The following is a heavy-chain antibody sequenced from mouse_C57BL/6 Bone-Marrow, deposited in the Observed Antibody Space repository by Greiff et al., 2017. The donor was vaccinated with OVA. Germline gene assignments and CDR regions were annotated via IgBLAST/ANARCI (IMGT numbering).Heavy chain of an antibody. D-gene: IGHD2-5*01. CDR2: IDPENGDT. J-gene: IGHJ4*01. Sequence: VQLQQSGAELVRPGASVKLSCTASGFNIKDDYMHWVKQRPEQGLEWIGWIDPENGDTEYASKFQGKATITVDTSSNTAYLQLSSLTSEDTAVYDCTVPIYYSKEGLDYWGQGTSVTVSS. CDR3: TVPIYYSKEGLDY. CDR1: GFNIKDDY. V-gene: IGHV14-4*01.